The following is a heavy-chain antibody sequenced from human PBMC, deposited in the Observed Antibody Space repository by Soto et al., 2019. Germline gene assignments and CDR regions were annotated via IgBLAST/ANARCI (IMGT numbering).Heavy chain of an antibody. V-gene: IGHV1-46*01. Sequence: ASVKVSCKASEYTFTNSYMHWVRQAPGQGLEWMGIINPSGGSTSYAQKFQGRVTMTRDTSTSTVYMELSSLRFEDTAVYYCARDRASDYDFLRGWFDPWGQGTXVTVSS. CDR3: ARDRASDYDFLRGWFDP. CDR1: EYTFTNSY. CDR2: INPSGGST. D-gene: IGHD5-12*01. J-gene: IGHJ5*02.